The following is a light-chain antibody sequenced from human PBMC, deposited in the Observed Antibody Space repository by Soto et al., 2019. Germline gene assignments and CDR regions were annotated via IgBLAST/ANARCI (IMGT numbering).Light chain of an antibody. CDR1: QSVSSSY. CDR3: HQYDSSPLT. J-gene: IGKJ4*01. V-gene: IGKV3-20*01. CDR2: GAS. Sequence: EIVLTKSPGTLSLSPGERATLSCRASQSVSSSYLAWYQQKHGQAPRLRIYGASRRPTGIPARFSGSGSGTDFTLTISRLEPEDFAVYYCHQYDSSPLTFGGGTKVEIK.